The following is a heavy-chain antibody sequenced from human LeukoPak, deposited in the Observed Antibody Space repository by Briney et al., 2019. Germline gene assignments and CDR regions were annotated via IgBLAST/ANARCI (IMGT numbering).Heavy chain of an antibody. CDR3: ATPLDYYDSSGYHQGGD. J-gene: IGHJ4*02. CDR2: IIPIFGTP. V-gene: IGHV1-69*13. Sequence: ASVKVSCKASGGTVTTYTLTWVRQAPGQGLEWMGGIIPIFGTPNYAQKFQGRVTITADESTSTAYMELSSLRSEDTAVYYCATPLDYYDSSGYHQGGDWGQGTLVTVSS. CDR1: GGTVTTYT. D-gene: IGHD3-22*01.